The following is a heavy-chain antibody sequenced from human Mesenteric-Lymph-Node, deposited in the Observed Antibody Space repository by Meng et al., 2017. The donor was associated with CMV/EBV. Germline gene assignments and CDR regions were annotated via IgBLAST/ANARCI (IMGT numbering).Heavy chain of an antibody. D-gene: IGHD5/OR15-5a*01. CDR1: GYTLASND. Sequence: FGYTLASNDINWVRQAVGQGLEWMGWMNPKSGQTGYAQKFQGRVTMSRSTSISTVYMELSSLRSEDTAIYYCARGLVSGYSVYELDYWGQGTLVTVSS. J-gene: IGHJ4*02. CDR3: ARGLVSGYSVYELDY. V-gene: IGHV1-8*01. CDR2: MNPKSGQT.